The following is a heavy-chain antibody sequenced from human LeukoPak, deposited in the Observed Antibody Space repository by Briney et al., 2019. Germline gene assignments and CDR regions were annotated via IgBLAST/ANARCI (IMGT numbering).Heavy chain of an antibody. J-gene: IGHJ6*03. CDR2: FDPEDGET. CDR1: GYSLTKLC. Sequence: GASVKVSCKVSGYSLTKLCMHWVRQAPGKGLEWMGNFDPEDGETIYAQKFQGRVTITADKSTSTAYMELSSLRSEDTAVYYCARVNYGSGWSRAYYYYYYMDVWGKGTTVTVSS. CDR3: ARVNYGSGWSRAYYYYYYMDV. V-gene: IGHV1-24*01. D-gene: IGHD6-19*01.